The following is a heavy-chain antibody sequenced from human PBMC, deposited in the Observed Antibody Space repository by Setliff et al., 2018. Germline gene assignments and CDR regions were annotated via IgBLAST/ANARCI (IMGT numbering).Heavy chain of an antibody. V-gene: IGHV1-18*01. Sequence: ASVKVSCKASGYSFSTYGIAWVRQAPGQGLEWMGWISPYNGYIIYAHKFQGRVTMTTDTSTGTADMELRNLRSDDTAVYYCTRDTNIVVVPPHRTAFDIWGQGTMVTVSS. D-gene: IGHD2-2*01. CDR3: TRDTNIVVVPPHRTAFDI. CDR2: ISPYNGYI. CDR1: GYSFSTYG. J-gene: IGHJ3*02.